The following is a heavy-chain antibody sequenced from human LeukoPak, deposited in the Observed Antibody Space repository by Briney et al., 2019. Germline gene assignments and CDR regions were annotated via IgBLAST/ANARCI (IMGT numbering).Heavy chain of an antibody. J-gene: IGHJ4*02. Sequence: SVKVSCKASGGTFSSYAISWVRQAPGQGLEWMGGIIPIFGTANYAQKFQGRVTITADESTSTAYMELSSLRSEDTAVYYCARAPTHSGYDPYYFDYWGQETLVTVSS. CDR2: IIPIFGTA. D-gene: IGHD5-12*01. CDR3: ARAPTHSGYDPYYFDY. CDR1: GGTFSSYA. V-gene: IGHV1-69*13.